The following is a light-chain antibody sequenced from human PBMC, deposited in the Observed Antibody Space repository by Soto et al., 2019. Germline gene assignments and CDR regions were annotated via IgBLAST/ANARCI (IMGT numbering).Light chain of an antibody. J-gene: IGKJ1*01. CDR2: AAS. CDR1: QSISNH. V-gene: IGKV1-39*01. Sequence: DIQMTQSPSSLSASVEDRVIITCRASQSISNHLNWYQQKPGKAPKLLIFAASSLQSAVPSRFSGSRSGPDFTLTISSLQPEDFATYYCQQSYSSPPTFGHGTKVDIK. CDR3: QQSYSSPPT.